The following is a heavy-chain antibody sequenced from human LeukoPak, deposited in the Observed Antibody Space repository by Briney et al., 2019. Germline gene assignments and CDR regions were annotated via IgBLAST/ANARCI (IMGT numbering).Heavy chain of an antibody. V-gene: IGHV3-74*01. D-gene: IGHD1-14*01. J-gene: IGHJ2*01. Sequence: GSLRLSCAASGCAFSSSCMHWVRQGPGEGVVWVARMNADGRTINYADSVKGRLTISRDNAKNTLYLQMNSVRTRDGAVYLCPRAGNYYFDLWGRGTPVTVSS. CDR2: MNADGRTI. CDR3: PRAGNYYFDL. CDR1: GCAFSSSC.